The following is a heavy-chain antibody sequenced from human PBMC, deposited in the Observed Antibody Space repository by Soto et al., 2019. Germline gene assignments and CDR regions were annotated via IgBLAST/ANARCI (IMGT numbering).Heavy chain of an antibody. CDR1: GFTFSSFA. V-gene: IGHV3-23*01. J-gene: IGHJ3*02. CDR2: ISGSGGST. CDR3: ARGGRPGGITMIVGAQSDAFDI. Sequence: GGSLRLSCAASGFTFSSFAMSWVRQAPGKGLDWVSAISGSGGSTYSADSVKGRFTISRDNSKNTLYLQMSSLRAEDTAVYYCARGGRPGGITMIVGAQSDAFDIWGQGTMVTVSS. D-gene: IGHD3-22*01.